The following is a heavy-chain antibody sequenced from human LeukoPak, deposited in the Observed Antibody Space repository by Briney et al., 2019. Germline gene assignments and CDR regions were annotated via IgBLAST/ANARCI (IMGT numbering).Heavy chain of an antibody. Sequence: SETLSLTCTVSGGSISSYYWSWIRQPAGKGLEWIGRIYTSGSTNYNPSLKGRVTMSVDTSKNQFSLKLSSVTAADTAVYYCARVAAARHGYYYYMDVWGKGTTVTVSS. D-gene: IGHD6-6*01. CDR1: GGSISSYY. CDR2: IYTSGST. J-gene: IGHJ6*03. CDR3: ARVAAARHGYYYYMDV. V-gene: IGHV4-4*07.